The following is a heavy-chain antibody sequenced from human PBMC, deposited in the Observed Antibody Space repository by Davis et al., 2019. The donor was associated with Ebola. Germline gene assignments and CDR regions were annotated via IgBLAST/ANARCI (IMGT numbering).Heavy chain of an antibody. Sequence: SETLSLTCTVSGGSVNSGSYYWGWVRQPPGKGLEWIGSIYYSGSTYYNPSLKSRATISVDTSNNQFSLKLSSVTAADTAVYYCARPRYYYDSSGYYGYWGQGTLVTVSS. CDR2: IYYSGST. V-gene: IGHV4-39*01. CDR1: GGSVNSGSYY. D-gene: IGHD3-22*01. J-gene: IGHJ4*02. CDR3: ARPRYYYDSSGYYGY.